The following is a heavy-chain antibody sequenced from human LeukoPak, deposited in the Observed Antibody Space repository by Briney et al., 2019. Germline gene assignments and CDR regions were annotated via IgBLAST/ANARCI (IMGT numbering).Heavy chain of an antibody. CDR3: AREAMIDTVLPDY. D-gene: IGHD3-22*01. CDR1: GYTFTSYY. V-gene: IGHV1-46*01. Sequence: ASVKVSCKASGYTFTSYYMNWVRQAPGQGLEWMGIIKPSGGSTSDEQKFQGRVTMTRDMSTSTVYMALSSLRSEDTAVYYCAREAMIDTVLPDYWGQGTLVTVSS. J-gene: IGHJ4*02. CDR2: IKPSGGST.